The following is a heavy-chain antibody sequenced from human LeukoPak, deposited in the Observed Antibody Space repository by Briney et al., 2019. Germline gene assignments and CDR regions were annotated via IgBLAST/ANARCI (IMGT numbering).Heavy chain of an antibody. Sequence: GGSLRLSCAASGFTFSSYWMSWVRQAPGKGREWVANIKQDGSEKYYVDSVKGRFTISRDNAKNSLYLQMNSLRAEDTAVYYCARENGVRPFDYWGQGTLVTVSS. J-gene: IGHJ4*02. D-gene: IGHD3-10*01. V-gene: IGHV3-7*01. CDR3: ARENGVRPFDY. CDR1: GFTFSSYW. CDR2: IKQDGSEK.